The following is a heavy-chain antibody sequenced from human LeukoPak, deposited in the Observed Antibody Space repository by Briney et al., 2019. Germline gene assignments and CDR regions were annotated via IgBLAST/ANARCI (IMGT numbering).Heavy chain of an antibody. CDR1: GGSISSYY. CDR2: IYYRGST. D-gene: IGHD6-19*01. J-gene: IGHJ4*02. CDR3: ARQGWSSGWYGAFDY. Sequence: SETLSLTCTVSGGSISSYYWSWIRQPPGKGLEWIGYIYYRGSTNYNPSLEGRVTISVDTSKNQFSLKLSSVTAADTAVYYCARQGWSSGWYGAFDYWGQGTLVTVSS. V-gene: IGHV4-59*08.